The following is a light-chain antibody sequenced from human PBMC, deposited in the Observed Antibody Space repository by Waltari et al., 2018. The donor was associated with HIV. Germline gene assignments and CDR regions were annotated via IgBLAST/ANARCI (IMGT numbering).Light chain of an antibody. CDR3: QQRSNWPPA. CDR1: QSVSSY. Sequence: EILLTQSPATLSLSPGERATLSCRASQSVSSYFAWYQQKPGQAPRLLIYDASNRATGIPARFSGSGSGTDFTLTINSLEPEDFAVYYCQQRSNWPPAFGGGTKVEIK. J-gene: IGKJ4*01. V-gene: IGKV3-11*01. CDR2: DAS.